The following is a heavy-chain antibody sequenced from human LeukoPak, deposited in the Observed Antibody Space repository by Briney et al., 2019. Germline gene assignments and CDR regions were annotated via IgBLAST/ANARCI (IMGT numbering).Heavy chain of an antibody. V-gene: IGHV4-4*07. CDR3: ARGGDSSGFVD. J-gene: IGHJ4*02. D-gene: IGHD3-22*01. Sequence: SETLSLTCTVSGGSISSSYWSWLRQSAGKGLEWIGRIYTLGSTNYNPSLKSRVTMSLDTSKNQFSLKLSSVTAADTAVYYCARGGDSSGFVDWGQGTLVTVSS. CDR2: IYTLGST. CDR1: GGSISSSY.